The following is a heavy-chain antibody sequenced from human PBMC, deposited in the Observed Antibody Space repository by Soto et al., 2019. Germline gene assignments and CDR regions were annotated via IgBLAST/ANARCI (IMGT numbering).Heavy chain of an antibody. V-gene: IGHV1-69*01. D-gene: IGHD2-21*02. CDR1: GGTFSSYA. J-gene: IGHJ4*02. CDR3: ARRAYCGGDCYPRAPFDY. CDR2: IIPFFGTA. Sequence: QVQLVQSGAEVKKPGSSVKVSCKASGGTFSSYAISWVRQAPGQGLEWMGGIIPFFGTANYAQKFQGRVTITADESTSTAYMELSSLRSEDTAVYYCARRAYCGGDCYPRAPFDYWGQGTLVTVSS.